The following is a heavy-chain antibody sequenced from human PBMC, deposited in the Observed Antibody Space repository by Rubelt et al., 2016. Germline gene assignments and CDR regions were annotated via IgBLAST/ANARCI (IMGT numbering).Heavy chain of an antibody. CDR1: GFSLSTSGVG. D-gene: IGHD3-16*02. Sequence: QITLKESGPTLVKPTQTLTLTCTFSGFSLSTSGVGVVWIRQPPGKALEWLARIYWDDDKRYSPSRKSRLTITKDTSKNQVVLTMTNMDPVDTATYYCAHRRTYPAFGGVIVHWGRFDYWGQGTLVTVSS. J-gene: IGHJ4*02. CDR2: IYWDDDK. V-gene: IGHV2-5*02. CDR3: AHRRTYPAFGGVIVHWGRFDY.